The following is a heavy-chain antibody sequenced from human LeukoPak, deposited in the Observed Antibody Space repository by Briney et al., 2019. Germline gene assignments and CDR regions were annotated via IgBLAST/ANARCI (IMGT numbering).Heavy chain of an antibody. J-gene: IGHJ4*02. CDR1: GGSISSGGHY. Sequence: PSETLSLTCNVSGGSISSGGHYWTWLRQPPGKGLEWIGYIYYSGSTNYNPSLKSRVTISVDTSKNQFSLKLSSVTAADTAVYYCARLNYGDYDCFDYWGQGTPVTVSS. CDR3: ARLNYGDYDCFDY. CDR2: IYYSGST. V-gene: IGHV4-61*08. D-gene: IGHD4-17*01.